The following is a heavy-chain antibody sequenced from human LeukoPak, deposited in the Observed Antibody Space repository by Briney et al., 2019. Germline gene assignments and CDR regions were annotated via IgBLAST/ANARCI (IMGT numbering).Heavy chain of an antibody. D-gene: IGHD4/OR15-4a*01. V-gene: IGHV4-59*08. J-gene: IGHJ6*02. CDR1: GGSISSYY. CDR3: ARHDYEYYGMDV. CDR2: IYYSYSGST. Sequence: SGTLSLTCTVSGGSISSYYWSWIRQPPGKGLEWIGYIYYSYSGSTNYNPSLKSRVTISVDTSKNQFSLKLSSVTAADTAVYYCARHDYEYYGMDVWGQGTTVTVSS.